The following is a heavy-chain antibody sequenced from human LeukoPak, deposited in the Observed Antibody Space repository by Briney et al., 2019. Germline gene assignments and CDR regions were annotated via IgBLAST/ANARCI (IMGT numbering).Heavy chain of an antibody. CDR2: ISSSGSTI. D-gene: IGHD3-22*01. CDR1: GFTFSSYE. CDR3: AKAIEYYYDSSGYYWDGYFDY. V-gene: IGHV3-48*03. Sequence: PGGSLRLSCAASGFTFSSYEMNWVRQAPGKGLEWVSYISSSGSTIYYADSVKGRFTISRDNAKNTLYLQMNSLRAEDTAVYYCAKAIEYYYDSSGYYWDGYFDYWGQGTLVTVSS. J-gene: IGHJ4*02.